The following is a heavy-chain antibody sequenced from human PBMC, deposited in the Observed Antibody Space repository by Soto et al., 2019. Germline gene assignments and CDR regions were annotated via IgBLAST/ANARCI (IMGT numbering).Heavy chain of an antibody. CDR3: TRDPLQQWLANRAFDI. CDR1: GFTFRSYG. D-gene: IGHD6-19*01. J-gene: IGHJ3*02. CDR2: IWYDGSNK. V-gene: IGHV3-33*01. Sequence: QVQLVESGGGVVQPRGSLRLSCAASGFTFRSYGMHWVRQAPGQGLEWVAVIWYDGSNKLYADSVKGRFTISRDNSKDTLNLQMNSLRAEDTAIYYCTRDPLQQWLANRAFDIWGQGTMVTVS.